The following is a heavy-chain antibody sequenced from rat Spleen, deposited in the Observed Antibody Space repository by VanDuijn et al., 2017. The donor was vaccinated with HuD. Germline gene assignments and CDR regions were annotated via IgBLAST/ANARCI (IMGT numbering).Heavy chain of an antibody. J-gene: IGHJ2*01. CDR1: GLSLPRNS. CDR2: IWTGGGT. CDR3: AREGTYYGYNPYYFDY. D-gene: IGHD1-9*01. Sequence: QVQLKESGPGLVQPSQTLSLTCSVSGLSLPRNSVSWVRQPPGKGLEWMGVIWTGGGTVYNSLLESRLSISRDTSKSQAFLEINSLQTEDTATYYCAREGTYYGYNPYYFDYWGQGVMVTVSS. V-gene: IGHV2-47*01.